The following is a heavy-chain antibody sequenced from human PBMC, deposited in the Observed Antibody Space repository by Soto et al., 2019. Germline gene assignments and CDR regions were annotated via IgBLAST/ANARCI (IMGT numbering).Heavy chain of an antibody. CDR1: GYPVTAYY. J-gene: IGHJ3*02. V-gene: IGHV1-46*01. CDR2: INPATGAA. D-gene: IGHD3-3*01. CDR3: AKGWGVGVDGSAALDR. Sequence: QLHLVQSGAVVKKPGASVTVSCSASGYPVTAYYMHWVRQAPGRGLEWMGGINPATGAATYTQTFQVSVTMTSDTSTCTVFMELRGLTTEDTAGFYCAKGWGVGVDGSAALDRWGQGTLVTVSS.